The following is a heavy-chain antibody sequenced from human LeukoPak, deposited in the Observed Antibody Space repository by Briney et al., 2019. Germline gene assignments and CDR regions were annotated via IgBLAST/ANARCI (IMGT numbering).Heavy chain of an antibody. D-gene: IGHD3-10*01. Sequence: SETLSLTCTVSGGSISSGGYYWSWIRQHPGKGLEWIGYIYYSGSTYYNPSLKSRITISVDTSKNQFSLKLTSVTAADTAVYYCARVWDGSGSSLDYWGQGALVTVSS. V-gene: IGHV4-31*03. CDR2: IYYSGST. CDR1: GGSISSGGYY. CDR3: ARVWDGSGSSLDY. J-gene: IGHJ4*02.